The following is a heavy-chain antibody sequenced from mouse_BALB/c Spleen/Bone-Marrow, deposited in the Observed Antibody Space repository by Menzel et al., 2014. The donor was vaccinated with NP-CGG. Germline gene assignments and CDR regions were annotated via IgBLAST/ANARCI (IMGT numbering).Heavy chain of an antibody. D-gene: IGHD2-3*01. CDR3: TRPRDGYSFAY. J-gene: IGHJ3*01. CDR1: GFTFSNYW. CDR2: IRLKSNNYAT. Sequence: EVKVVESGGGLVQPGGSMKLSCVASGFTFSNYWMNWVRQSPEKGLEWVAEIRLKSNNYATHYAESVKGRFTISRDDSKNSVYLQMNNLRAEDTGIYYCTRPRDGYSFAYWGQGTLVTVSA. V-gene: IGHV6-6*02.